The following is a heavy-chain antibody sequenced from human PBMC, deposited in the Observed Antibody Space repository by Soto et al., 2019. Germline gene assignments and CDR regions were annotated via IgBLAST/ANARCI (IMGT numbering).Heavy chain of an antibody. CDR2: IIDSGGST. V-gene: IGHV3-23*01. J-gene: IGHJ6*02. CDR1: GFTVSSCA. CDR3: AKGRSYYYYYGVDV. Sequence: GGSLRLSFAACGFTVSSCAMGWVRQAPGKGLEWVSDIIDSGGSTYYADSVKGRFTISRDNSKSTLYLQMNSLRAEDTALYYCAKGRSYYYYYGVDVWGQGTTVTVSS.